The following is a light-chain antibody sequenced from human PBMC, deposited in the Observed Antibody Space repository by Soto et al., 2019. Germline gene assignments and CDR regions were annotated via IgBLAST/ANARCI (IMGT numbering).Light chain of an antibody. V-gene: IGKV3-15*01. Sequence: EIVLTQSPATLSLSPGERATLSCRASQSVNSNLAWYQQKPGQAPRLLMYGTSTRATGIPARFSGSGSGTEFTLTISSLQSEDFAVYYCQQYNNWPRTFGQGTKVDIK. J-gene: IGKJ1*01. CDR1: QSVNSN. CDR3: QQYNNWPRT. CDR2: GTS.